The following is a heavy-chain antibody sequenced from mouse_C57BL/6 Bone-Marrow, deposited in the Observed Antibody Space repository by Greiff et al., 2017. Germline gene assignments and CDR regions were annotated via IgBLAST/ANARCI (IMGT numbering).Heavy chain of an antibody. Sequence: QQSCKASGYTFTSYWMHWVKQRPGQGLEWIGEIDPSDSYTNYNQKFKGKSTLTVDKSSSTAYMQLSSLTSEDSAVYYCARGGGLRPDYWGQGTTLTVSS. CDR1: GYTFTSYW. CDR2: IDPSDSYT. V-gene: IGHV1-69*01. D-gene: IGHD2-4*01. J-gene: IGHJ2*01. CDR3: ARGGGLRPDY.